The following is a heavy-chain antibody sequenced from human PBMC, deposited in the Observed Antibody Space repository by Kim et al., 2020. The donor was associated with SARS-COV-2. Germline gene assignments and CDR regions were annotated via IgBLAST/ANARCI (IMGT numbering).Heavy chain of an antibody. Sequence: GRFTISRDNSKNTLYLQMNSLRAEDTAVYYCAKGSLWFGELLSDYYGMDVWGQGTTVTVSS. V-gene: IGHV3-33*06. D-gene: IGHD3-10*01. CDR3: AKGSLWFGELLSDYYGMDV. J-gene: IGHJ6*02.